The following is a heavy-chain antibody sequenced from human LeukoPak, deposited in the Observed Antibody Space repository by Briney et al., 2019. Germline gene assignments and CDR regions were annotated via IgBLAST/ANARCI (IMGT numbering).Heavy chain of an antibody. CDR3: ARTTTIFGVVNY. D-gene: IGHD3-3*01. V-gene: IGHV1-2*02. CDR2: INPNSGGT. J-gene: IGHJ4*02. Sequence: GASVKVSCKASGYTFTGYYMHWVRQAPGQGLEWMGWINPNSGGTNYTQKFQGRVTMTRDTSISTAYMELSRLRSDDTAVYYCARTTTIFGVVNYWGQGTLVTVSS. CDR1: GYTFTGYY.